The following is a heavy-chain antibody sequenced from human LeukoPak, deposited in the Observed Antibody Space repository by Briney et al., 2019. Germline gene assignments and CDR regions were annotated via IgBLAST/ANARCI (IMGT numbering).Heavy chain of an antibody. J-gene: IGHJ4*02. CDR2: ISGSGGT. Sequence: GGSLRLSCAASGFTFVGNAVTWVRQAPGKGLEWVSTISGSGGTYYADSVKGRFTISRDDSKSTLSLQMNSLRAEDTALYYCAKKYYYGSGSYIFHFDHWGQGTPVTVSS. CDR1: GFTFVGNA. V-gene: IGHV3-23*01. CDR3: AKKYYYGSGSYIFHFDH. D-gene: IGHD3-10*01.